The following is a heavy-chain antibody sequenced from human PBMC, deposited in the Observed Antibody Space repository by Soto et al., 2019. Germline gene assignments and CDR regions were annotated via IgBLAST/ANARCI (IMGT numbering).Heavy chain of an antibody. CDR3: ARRPYYDILTGYPPEYYYYYYGMDV. CDR1: GFTFSSYS. J-gene: IGHJ6*04. Sequence: PGGSLRLSCAASGFTFSSYSMNWVRQAPGKGLEWVSSISSSSSYIYYADSVKGRFTISRDNDKNSLYLQMNSLRAEDTAVYYCARRPYYDILTGYPPEYYYYYYGMDVWGKGTTVTVSS. V-gene: IGHV3-21*01. D-gene: IGHD3-9*01. CDR2: ISSSSSYI.